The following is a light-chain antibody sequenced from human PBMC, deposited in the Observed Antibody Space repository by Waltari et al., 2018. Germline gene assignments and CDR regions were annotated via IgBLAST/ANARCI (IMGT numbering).Light chain of an antibody. CDR3: QQRSNWPIT. Sequence: EIVLTQSPATLSLSPGERATLSCRASPSFSSYLAWYQQKPGQAPRLLIYDASNRATGIPARFSGSGSGTDFTLTISSLEPEDFAVYYCQQRSNWPITFGQGTRLEIK. CDR1: PSFSSY. J-gene: IGKJ5*01. CDR2: DAS. V-gene: IGKV3-11*01.